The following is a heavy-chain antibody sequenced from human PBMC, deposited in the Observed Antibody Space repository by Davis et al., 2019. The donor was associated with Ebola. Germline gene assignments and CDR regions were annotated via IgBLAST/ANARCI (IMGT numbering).Heavy chain of an antibody. J-gene: IGHJ6*02. D-gene: IGHD3-10*01. CDR2: IVVGSGNT. CDR1: GFTFTSSA. CDR3: AATPQVLLWFGELFSYGMDV. V-gene: IGHV1-58*02. Sequence: SVKVSCKASGFTFTSSAMQWVRQARGQRLEWIGWIVVGSGNTNYAQKFQERVTITRDMSTSTAYMELSSLRSEDTAVYYCAATPQVLLWFGELFSYGMDVWGQGTTVTVSS.